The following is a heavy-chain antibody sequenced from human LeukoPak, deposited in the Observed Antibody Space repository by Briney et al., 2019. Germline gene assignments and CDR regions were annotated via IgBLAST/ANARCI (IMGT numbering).Heavy chain of an antibody. J-gene: IGHJ4*02. CDR3: ARIAAAGHDFDY. D-gene: IGHD6-13*01. V-gene: IGHV4-59*01. CDR2: IYYSGST. CDR1: GGSFSGYY. Sequence: SETLSLTCAVYGGSFSGYYWSWIRQPPGKGLEWIGYIYYSGSTNYNPSLKSRVTISVDTSKNQFSLKLSSVTAADTAVYYCARIAAAGHDFDYWGQGTLVTVSS.